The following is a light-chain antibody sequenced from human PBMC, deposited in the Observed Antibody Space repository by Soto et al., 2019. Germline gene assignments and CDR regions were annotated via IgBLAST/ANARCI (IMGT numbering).Light chain of an antibody. CDR2: DAS. CDR1: QSISSW. Sequence: DVRRSRWPSTHSATVGDRVTITCRASQSISSWLAWYQQKPGKAPKLLIYDASSLESGVPSRFSGSGSGTEFTLTISSLQPDGFATYFFQRYNSYWTLRKGTQVDIK. J-gene: IGKJ1*01. CDR3: QRYNSYWT. V-gene: IGKV1-5*01.